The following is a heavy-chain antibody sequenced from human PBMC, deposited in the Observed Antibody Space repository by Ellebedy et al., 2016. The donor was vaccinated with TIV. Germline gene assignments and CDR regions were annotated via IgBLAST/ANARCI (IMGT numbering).Heavy chain of an antibody. CDR1: GFSFSSYI. Sequence: GESLKISCATSGFSFSSYIIHWVRQAPGKGLEWVAVLWYDGSKEYYAESVKGRFTISKDYSKNTVYLHMHSLRVDDTAIYYCTRDVARGDWRPSGHGFWGQGTLVTVSS. CDR2: LWYDGSKE. CDR3: TRDVARGDWRPSGHGF. D-gene: IGHD3/OR15-3a*01. V-gene: IGHV3-33*08. J-gene: IGHJ4*02.